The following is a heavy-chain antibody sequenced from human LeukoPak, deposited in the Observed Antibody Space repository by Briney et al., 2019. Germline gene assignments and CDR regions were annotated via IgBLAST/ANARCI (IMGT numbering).Heavy chain of an antibody. CDR2: INPNTGGT. CDR1: GYTFTSYG. D-gene: IGHD4/OR15-4a*01. Sequence: VASVKVSCKASGYTFTSYGIIWVRQAPGQGLEWMGRINPNTGGTNYAQKFQGRVMLTRDTSISTAYMELSRLRSDDTAVYYCARGLQDGAYWGQGTLVTVSS. V-gene: IGHV1-2*06. CDR3: ARGLQDGAY. J-gene: IGHJ4*02.